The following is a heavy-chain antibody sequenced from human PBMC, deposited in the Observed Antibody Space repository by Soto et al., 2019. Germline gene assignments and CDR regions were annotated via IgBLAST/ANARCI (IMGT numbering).Heavy chain of an antibody. CDR3: ARSKWLGGGAFMDV. Sequence: SETLSLTCSVSGDSISSYYWSWIRQPPGKGLEWIGYIYYSGSTNYNPSLKSRVTISLDTSKTQFSLKLSSVTAADAAVYYCARSKWLGGGAFMDVWGQGTTVTVSS. CDR1: GDSISSYY. J-gene: IGHJ6*02. D-gene: IGHD6-19*01. V-gene: IGHV4-59*01. CDR2: IYYSGST.